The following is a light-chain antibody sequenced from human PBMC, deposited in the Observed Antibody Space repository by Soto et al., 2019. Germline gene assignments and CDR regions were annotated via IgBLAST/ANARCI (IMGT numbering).Light chain of an antibody. CDR3: QQYGSPRWT. CDR2: GAS. J-gene: IGKJ1*01. Sequence: EIVLPQSPGTLSLSPGERAPLSCRASQSVSSSYLAWYQQKPGQAPRLLIYGASSRATGIPDRFSGSGSGTDFTLTISRLEPEDFAVYYCQQYGSPRWTVGQGTKVDIK. V-gene: IGKV3-20*01. CDR1: QSVSSSY.